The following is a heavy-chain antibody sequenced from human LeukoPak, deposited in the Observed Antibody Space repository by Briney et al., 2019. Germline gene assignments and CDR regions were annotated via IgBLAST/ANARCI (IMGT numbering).Heavy chain of an antibody. CDR1: GFTFSSYA. Sequence: GGSLRLSCAASGFTFSSYAMHWVRQAPGKGLEWVSLISWDGGSTYYADSVKGRFTISRDNSKNSLYLQMNSLRAEDTALYYCAKGDDTAMVPLDYWGQGTLVTVSS. CDR2: ISWDGGST. V-gene: IGHV3-43D*03. CDR3: AKGDDTAMVPLDY. J-gene: IGHJ4*02. D-gene: IGHD5-18*01.